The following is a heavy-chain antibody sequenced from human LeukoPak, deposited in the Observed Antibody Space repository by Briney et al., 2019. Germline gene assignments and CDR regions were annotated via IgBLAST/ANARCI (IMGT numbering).Heavy chain of an antibody. CDR3: AREDRSGYYIDY. D-gene: IGHD3-22*01. V-gene: IGHV3-53*01. CDR1: GFTVSRNY. Sequence: PGGSLRLSCAASGFTVSRNYMNWVRQAPGKGLEWVSVIYSDDSTYYPDSVKGRFTISRDNSKNTLYLQMSSLRAEDTAVYYCAREDRSGYYIDYWGQGTLVTVSS. CDR2: IYSDDST. J-gene: IGHJ4*02.